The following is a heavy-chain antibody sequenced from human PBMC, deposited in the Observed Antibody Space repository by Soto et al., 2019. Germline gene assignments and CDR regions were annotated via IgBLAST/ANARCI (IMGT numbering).Heavy chain of an antibody. D-gene: IGHD4-17*01. V-gene: IGHV1-69*01. CDR2: IIPIFGSA. CDR3: TRGNYGDYGY. Sequence: QVQLVQSGAEVKKPGSSVKVSCKASGGTFSNYGISWVRQAPGQGLEWMGGIIPIFGSANYAQKFQGRVTIPADASTSPAYMELSSLRSEDTAVYYCTRGNYGDYGYWGQGTLVTISS. CDR1: GGTFSNYG. J-gene: IGHJ4*02.